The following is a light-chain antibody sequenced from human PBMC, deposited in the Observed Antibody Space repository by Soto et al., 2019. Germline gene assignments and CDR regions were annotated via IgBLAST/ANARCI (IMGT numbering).Light chain of an antibody. J-gene: IGKJ1*01. CDR2: GAS. CDR1: QNIDRW. CDR3: QHYNSYPWT. V-gene: IGKV1-5*03. Sequence: DIQMTQSPSTLSASVGDRVTITCRASQNIDRWLAWYQQKPGKAPNLLIYGASSLESGVPSRFSGSGSGTEFTLTISSLRPDDVATYYCQHYNSYPWTFGQGTKVEIK.